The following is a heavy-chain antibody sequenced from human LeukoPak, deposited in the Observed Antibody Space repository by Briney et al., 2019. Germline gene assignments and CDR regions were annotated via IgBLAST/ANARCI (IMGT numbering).Heavy chain of an antibody. CDR3: ARDWTTSGIFDY. CDR1: GGSISSYY. J-gene: IGHJ4*02. V-gene: IGHV4-59*01. CDR2: IYYSGST. D-gene: IGHD3/OR15-3a*01. Sequence: PSETLSLTCTVSGGSISSYYWRWIGQPPGKGLEWIGYIYYSGSTNYNPSLKSRVTISVDTSKNQFSLKLSSVTAADTAVYYCARDWTTSGIFDYWGQGTLVTVSS.